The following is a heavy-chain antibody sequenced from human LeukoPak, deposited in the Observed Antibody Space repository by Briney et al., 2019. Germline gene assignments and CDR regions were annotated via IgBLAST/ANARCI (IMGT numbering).Heavy chain of an antibody. CDR2: ISAYNGNT. CDR3: ARIYYDYVWGSYPMGVPDY. CDR1: GYTFTSYG. Sequence: ASVKVSCKASGYTFTSYGISWVRQAPGQGLEWMGWISAYNGNTNYAQKLQGRVTMTTDTSTSTAYMELRSLRSDDTAVYHCARIYYDYVWGSYPMGVPDYWGQGTLVTVSS. J-gene: IGHJ4*02. V-gene: IGHV1-18*01. D-gene: IGHD3-16*01.